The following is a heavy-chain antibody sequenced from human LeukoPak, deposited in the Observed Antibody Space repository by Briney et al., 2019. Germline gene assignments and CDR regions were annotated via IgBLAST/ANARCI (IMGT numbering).Heavy chain of an antibody. Sequence: GGSLRLSCVVSGFTFSNYWMSWVRQAPGKGLEWVANIKQDESEKYYADSVKGRFTISRDNSKNTLYLQMNSLRAEDTAVYYCAKDRGLTTVDYFDYWGQGTLVTVSS. CDR2: IKQDESEK. D-gene: IGHD4-23*01. CDR1: GFTFSNYW. J-gene: IGHJ4*02. V-gene: IGHV3-7*01. CDR3: AKDRGLTTVDYFDY.